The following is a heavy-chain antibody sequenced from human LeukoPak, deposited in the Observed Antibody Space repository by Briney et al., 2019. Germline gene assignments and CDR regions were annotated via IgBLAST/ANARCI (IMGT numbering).Heavy chain of an antibody. Sequence: SETLSLTCTVSGGSISSYYWSWIRQPPGKGLEWIGYIYYSGSTNYNPSLKSRVTISVDTSKNQFSLKLSSVTAADTAVYYCARHDDDYGDYVFDYWGQGTLVTVSS. CDR1: GGSISSYY. D-gene: IGHD4-17*01. V-gene: IGHV4-59*08. CDR3: ARHDDDYGDYVFDY. CDR2: IYYSGST. J-gene: IGHJ4*02.